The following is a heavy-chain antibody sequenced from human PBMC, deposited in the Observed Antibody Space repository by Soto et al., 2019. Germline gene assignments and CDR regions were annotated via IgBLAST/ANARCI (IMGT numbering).Heavy chain of an antibody. CDR1: GFSFSSYG. CDR2: ISYDGSNK. Sequence: PGGSLRLSCAASGFSFSSYGMQWVRQAPGKGLEWVAVISYDGSNKYYADSVKDRFTISRDNSKKTLYLQMNSLRADDTAVYYCAKDASYYYDSSGYPGAFDIWGQGTMVTVSS. CDR3: AKDASYYYDSSGYPGAFDI. J-gene: IGHJ3*02. D-gene: IGHD3-22*01. V-gene: IGHV3-30*18.